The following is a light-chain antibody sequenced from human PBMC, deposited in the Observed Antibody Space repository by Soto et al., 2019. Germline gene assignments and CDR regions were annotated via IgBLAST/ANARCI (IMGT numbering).Light chain of an antibody. CDR2: WAS. J-gene: IGKJ1*01. CDR3: LQYYSTPWT. Sequence: DIVMTQSPDSLAVSLGERATINCKSSQSILYSADNKNYLAWHQQKPGQSPKLLIYWASTRESGVPDRFSGSGSGTDFTLTISSLQAEDVAVYYCLQYYSTPWTFGQGTKVDIK. V-gene: IGKV4-1*01. CDR1: QSILYSADNKNY.